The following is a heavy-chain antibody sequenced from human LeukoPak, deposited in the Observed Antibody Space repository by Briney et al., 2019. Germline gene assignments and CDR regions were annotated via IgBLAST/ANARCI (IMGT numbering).Heavy chain of an antibody. CDR1: GGSISSDF. J-gene: IGHJ4*02. CDR2: IYYSGSA. D-gene: IGHD1-1*01. V-gene: IGHV4-59*01. CDR3: ARVTPGTIDY. Sequence: SETLSLSCTVSGGSISSDFWSWVRQPPGQGLEWLGYIYYSGSATYNPSLKSRLTMSLDTSKNQFSLRLSSVTAADTAVYYCARVTPGTIDYWGQGTLVTVSS.